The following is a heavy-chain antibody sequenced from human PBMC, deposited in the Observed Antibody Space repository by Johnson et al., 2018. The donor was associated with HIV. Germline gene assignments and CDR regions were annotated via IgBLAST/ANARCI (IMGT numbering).Heavy chain of an antibody. V-gene: IGHV3-74*01. CDR1: GFTFSSYW. CDR3: ARDQGPQYNFWSGYKTQSAGGDAFDI. CDR2: INSDGSST. J-gene: IGHJ3*02. Sequence: EVQVVESGGGLVQPGGSLRLSCAASGFTFSSYWMHWVRQAPGKGLVWVSRINSDGSSTSYADSVKGRFTISRDNAKNTLYLQMNSLRAEDTAVYYCARDQGPQYNFWSGYKTQSAGGDAFDIWGQGTMVTVSS. D-gene: IGHD3-3*01.